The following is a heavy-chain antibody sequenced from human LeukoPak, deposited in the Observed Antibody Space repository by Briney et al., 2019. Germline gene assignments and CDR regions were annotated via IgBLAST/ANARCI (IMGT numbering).Heavy chain of an antibody. CDR2: INTDGTGT. D-gene: IGHD3-9*01. Sequence: SGRSLRLSCAASGFSFSTYWMHWVRQAPGKGLVWVSRINTDGTGTTYADSVKGRFTISRDNAKNTLSLQMNSLRAEDTAVYYCARESSDFLTGYSLYGMDVWGQGTTVTVSS. CDR3: ARESSDFLTGYSLYGMDV. V-gene: IGHV3-74*01. CDR1: GFSFSTYW. J-gene: IGHJ6*02.